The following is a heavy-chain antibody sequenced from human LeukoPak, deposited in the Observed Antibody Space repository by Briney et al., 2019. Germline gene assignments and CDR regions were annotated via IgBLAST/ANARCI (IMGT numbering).Heavy chain of an antibody. V-gene: IGHV3-30*18. CDR2: ISYDGSNK. Sequence: GGSLRLSCAASGFTFNNYGMHWVRQAPGKGLEWVAFISYDGSNKYYVDSVEGRFTISRDNSTNPLYLQMTSLRAEDTAVFYCANIGVGRTTVTLPAPTDYWGQGTLVTVSS. D-gene: IGHD4-17*01. J-gene: IGHJ4*02. CDR3: ANIGVGRTTVTLPAPTDY. CDR1: GFTFNNYG.